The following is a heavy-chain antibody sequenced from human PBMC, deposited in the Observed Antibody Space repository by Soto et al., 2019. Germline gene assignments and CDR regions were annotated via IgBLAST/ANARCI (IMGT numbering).Heavy chain of an antibody. CDR2: ISAYNGNT. D-gene: IGHD1-7*01. CDR1: GYTFTSYG. Sequence: GASVKVSCKASGYTFTSYGISWVRQAPGQGLEWMGWISAYNGNTNYAQKLQGRVTMTTDTSTSTAYMELRSLRSDDTAVYYCASSVHGPQTKKLWGPNCNYGGYYYYYMDVWGKGTTVTVSS. V-gene: IGHV1-18*01. J-gene: IGHJ6*03. CDR3: ASSVHGPQTKKLWGPNCNYGGYYYYYMDV.